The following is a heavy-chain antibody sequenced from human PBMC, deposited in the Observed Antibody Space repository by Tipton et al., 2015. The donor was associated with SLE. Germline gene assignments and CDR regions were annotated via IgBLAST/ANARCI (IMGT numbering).Heavy chain of an antibody. D-gene: IGHD2-2*02. CDR1: GDSMSGFS. CDR3: ASSQYCSDSSCYSFDY. CDR2: VYYSGRT. Sequence: LRLSCTVSGDSMSGFSWSWVRQPPGKGLEWIAYVYYSGRTNYNASLKSRVTISVDTSKNQFPLKLSSVTAADTAVYHCASSQYCSDSSCYSFDYWGQGTLVTVSS. J-gene: IGHJ4*02. V-gene: IGHV4-59*08.